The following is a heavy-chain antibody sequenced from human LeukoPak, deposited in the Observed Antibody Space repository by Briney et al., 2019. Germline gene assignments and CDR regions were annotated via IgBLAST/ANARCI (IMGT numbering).Heavy chain of an antibody. CDR3: AGRRNTIFGGPPADYYYYYMDV. V-gene: IGHV1-69*05. D-gene: IGHD3-3*01. CDR2: IIPIFGTA. Sequence: SVKVSCKASGGTFSSYAISWVRQAPGQGLEWMGGIIPIFGTANYAQKFQGRVTITTDESTSTAYMELSSLRSEDTAVYYCAGRRNTIFGGPPADYYYYYMDVWGKGTTVTVSS. J-gene: IGHJ6*03. CDR1: GGTFSSYA.